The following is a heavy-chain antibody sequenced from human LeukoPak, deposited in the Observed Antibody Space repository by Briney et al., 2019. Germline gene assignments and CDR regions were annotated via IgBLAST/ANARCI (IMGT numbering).Heavy chain of an antibody. CDR1: GVIFKHAW. CDR3: TGRFIAESGFDY. V-gene: IGHV3-15*01. Sequence: GGSLRLSCGVSGVIFKHAWMNWVRQTPGKGLEWVGRIKNKADGGTTDYAPPLKGRFTISRDDSKDTLYLQMNSLKTEDTAVYYCTGRFIAESGFDYWGQGTLVTVSS. CDR2: IKNKADGGTT. D-gene: IGHD6-13*01. J-gene: IGHJ4*02.